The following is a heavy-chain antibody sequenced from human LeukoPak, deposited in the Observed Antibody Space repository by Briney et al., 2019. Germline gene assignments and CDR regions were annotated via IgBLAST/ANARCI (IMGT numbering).Heavy chain of an antibody. CDR1: GFTFSSYA. CDR3: VKDSGSYYGSGTYQDY. Sequence: GGSLRLSCAASGFTFSSYAMSWVRQAPGKGLEYVSAISSNGGSTYYADSVKGRFTISRDNSRNTLYLQMSSLRAEDTAVYYCVKDSGSYYGSGTYQDYWGQGTLVTVSS. D-gene: IGHD3-10*01. CDR2: ISSNGGST. V-gene: IGHV3-64D*09. J-gene: IGHJ4*02.